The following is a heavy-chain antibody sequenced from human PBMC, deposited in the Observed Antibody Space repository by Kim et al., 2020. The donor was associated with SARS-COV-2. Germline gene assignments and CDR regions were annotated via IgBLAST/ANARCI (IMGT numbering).Heavy chain of an antibody. V-gene: IGHV3-23*01. CDR2: IRGSGEST. CDR3: AEISSGSSGWFEYFQH. D-gene: IGHD6-19*01. J-gene: IGHJ1*01. Sequence: GGSLRLSCAASGFTFNIYAMSWVRQAPGKGLEWVSGIRGSGESTTYADSVKGRFTISRDNSKNMLYLQMDRLRVDDTALYYCAEISSGSSGWFEYFQHWGQGTLVTVSS. CDR1: GFTFNIYA.